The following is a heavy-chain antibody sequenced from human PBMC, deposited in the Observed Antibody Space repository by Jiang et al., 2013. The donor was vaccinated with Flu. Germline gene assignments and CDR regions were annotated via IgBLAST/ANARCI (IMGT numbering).Heavy chain of an antibody. CDR3: ARVIAAAGRGVDY. Sequence: TCTVSGGSISSSSYYWGWIRQPPGRGWSGLGVSIIWEHLLXPSLKSRVTISVDTSKNQFSLKLSSVTAADTAVYYCARVIAAAGRGVDYWGQGTLVTVSS. CDR2: SIIWEH. J-gene: IGHJ4*02. CDR1: GGSISSSSYY. V-gene: IGHV4-39*01. D-gene: IGHD6-13*01.